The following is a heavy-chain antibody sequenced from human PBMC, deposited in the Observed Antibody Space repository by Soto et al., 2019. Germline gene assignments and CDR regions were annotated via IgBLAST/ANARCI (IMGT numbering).Heavy chain of an antibody. D-gene: IGHD3-9*01. V-gene: IGHV1-46*01. CDR2: INPSGGST. CDR3: ARGYPLEVRYFDWLYGNFDY. Sequence: ASVKVSCKASGYTFTSYYMHWVRQAPGQGLEWMGIINPSGGSTSYAQKFQGRVTMTRDTSTSTVYMELSSLRSEDTAVYYCARGYPLEVRYFDWLYGNFDYWGQGTLVTVSS. CDR1: GYTFTSYY. J-gene: IGHJ4*02.